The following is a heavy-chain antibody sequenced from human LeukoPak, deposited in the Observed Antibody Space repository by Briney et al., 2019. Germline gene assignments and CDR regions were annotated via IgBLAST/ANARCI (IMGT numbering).Heavy chain of an antibody. CDR3: VKDWHILTGRNCFDP. V-gene: IGHV1-18*01. J-gene: IGHJ5*02. CDR2: VSSYNGDT. D-gene: IGHD3-9*01. CDR1: GYTFNNYG. Sequence: GASVKVSCKTSGYTFNNYGISWVRQAPGQGLEWMGWVSSYNGDTNYAQKFQGRVTMSTDTSTSTAYMELRGLRFDDTAIYYCVKDWHILTGRNCFDPWGQGTLVTVSS.